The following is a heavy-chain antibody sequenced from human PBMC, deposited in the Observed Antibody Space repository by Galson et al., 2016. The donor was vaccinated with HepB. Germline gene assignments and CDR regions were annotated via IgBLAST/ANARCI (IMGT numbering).Heavy chain of an antibody. J-gene: IGHJ4*02. CDR1: GFSFSKYW. Sequence: SLRLSCAASGFSFSKYWMSWVRQAPGKGLEWVANIKEDGSEKYYEDSVKGRFTISRDNVKTSLYLQMNSLRAEDTAVYYCARGTGDYWGQGTLVTVSS. CDR2: IKEDGSEK. CDR3: ARGTGDY. V-gene: IGHV3-7*01.